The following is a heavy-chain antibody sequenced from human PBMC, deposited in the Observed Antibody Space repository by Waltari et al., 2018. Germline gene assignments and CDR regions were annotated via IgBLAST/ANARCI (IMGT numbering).Heavy chain of an antibody. CDR3: ATHRPGGYGMDV. CDR2: IDTEGRKR. Sequence: ESQLVESGGGLVQPGGSLRLSCAASGVTFSTYWMHWVRQGPGPGLGWVSRIDTEGRKRTYADVVRGRFTISRDNVKKTLYLQMNSLRVEDTAVYYCATHRPGGYGMDVWGQGTTVTVSS. J-gene: IGHJ6*02. D-gene: IGHD2-15*01. V-gene: IGHV3-74*03. CDR1: GVTFSTYW.